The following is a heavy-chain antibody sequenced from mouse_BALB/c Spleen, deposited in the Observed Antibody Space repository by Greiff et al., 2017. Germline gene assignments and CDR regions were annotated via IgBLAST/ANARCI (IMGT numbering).Heavy chain of an antibody. J-gene: IGHJ2*01. CDR2: INSNGGST. V-gene: IGHV5-6-2*01. CDR1: GFTFSSYY. Sequence: EVQGVESGGGLVKLGGSLKLSCAASGFTFSSYYMSWVRQTPEKRLELVAAINSNGGSTYYPDTVKGRFTISRDNAKNTLYLQMSSLKSEDTALYYCARRGSYYFDYWGQGTTLTVSS. CDR3: ARRGSYYFDY.